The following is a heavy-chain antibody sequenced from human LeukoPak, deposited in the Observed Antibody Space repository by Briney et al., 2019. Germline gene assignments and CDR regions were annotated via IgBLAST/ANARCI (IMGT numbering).Heavy chain of an antibody. J-gene: IGHJ4*02. D-gene: IGHD2-2*01. CDR2: ISSSSNTI. CDR1: GFTFSNYS. V-gene: IGHV3-48*04. CDR3: ASGVSSTSCYVDY. Sequence: PGRSLRLSCAASGFTFSNYSMNWVRQAPGKGLEWVSYISSSSNTIYYADSVKGRFTISRDNAKNSLFLQMNSLRAEDTAVYYCASGVSSTSCYVDYWGQGTLVTVSS.